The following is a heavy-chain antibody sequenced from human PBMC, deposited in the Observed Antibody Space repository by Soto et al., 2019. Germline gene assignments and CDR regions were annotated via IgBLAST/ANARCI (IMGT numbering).Heavy chain of an antibody. V-gene: IGHV4-31*03. CDR1: GGSISSGGYY. J-gene: IGHJ6*01. D-gene: IGHD2-21*02. CDR3: ARDQWGVTATNYYYYGMDG. Sequence: PSETLSLTCTVSGGSISSGGYYWSWIRQHPGKGLEWIGYIYYSGSTYYNPSLKSRVTISVDTSKNQFSLKLSSVTAADTAVYYCARDQWGVTATNYYYYGMDGRGQGTTVTVSS. CDR2: IYYSGST.